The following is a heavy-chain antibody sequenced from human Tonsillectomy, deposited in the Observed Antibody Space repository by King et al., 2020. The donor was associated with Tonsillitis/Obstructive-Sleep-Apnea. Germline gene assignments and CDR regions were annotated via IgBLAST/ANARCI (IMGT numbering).Heavy chain of an antibody. CDR3: TTYWRDYIRDNYRLDYFDY. CDR1: GFTFTNAW. V-gene: IGHV3-15*01. J-gene: IGHJ4*02. Sequence: VQLVQSGGGLVKPGGSLILSCAVSGFTFTNAWMSWVRQAPGKGLEWVGRIKRKTDGGTTDYAAPVKGRFTISRDDSKNTLYLQMNSLKTGDTAVYYCTTYWRDYIRDNYRLDYFDYWGQGTQVTVSS. CDR2: IKRKTDGGTT. D-gene: IGHD3-16*02.